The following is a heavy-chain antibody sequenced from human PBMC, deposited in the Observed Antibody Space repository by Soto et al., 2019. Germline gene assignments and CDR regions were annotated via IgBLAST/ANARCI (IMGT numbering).Heavy chain of an antibody. Sequence: GESLKISCQGSGYSFTSYWITWVRQMPGKGLEWMGRIDPSDSYTNYSPSFQGHVTISVDESTSTAHLQWSSLKASDSAMYYCARHSLATQPGDYWGQGTRVTV. D-gene: IGHD5-12*01. J-gene: IGHJ4*02. CDR3: ARHSLATQPGDY. CDR1: GYSFTSYW. CDR2: IDPSDSYT. V-gene: IGHV5-10-1*01.